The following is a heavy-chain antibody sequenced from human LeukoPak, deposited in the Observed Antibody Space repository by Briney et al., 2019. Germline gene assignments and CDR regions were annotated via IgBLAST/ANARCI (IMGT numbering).Heavy chain of an antibody. D-gene: IGHD5-24*01. CDR1: GYTFTGYY. Sequence: GASVKVSCKASGYTFTGYYMHWVRQAPGQGLEWMGRINPDSGGTNYAQKFQGRVTMTRDTSISTAYMELSRLRSDDTAVYYCARAPRDGYMADYWGQGTLVTVSS. CDR3: ARAPRDGYMADY. CDR2: INPDSGGT. V-gene: IGHV1-2*06. J-gene: IGHJ4*02.